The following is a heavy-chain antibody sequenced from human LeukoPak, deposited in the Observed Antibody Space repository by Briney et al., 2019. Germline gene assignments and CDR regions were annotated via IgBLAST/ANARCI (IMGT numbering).Heavy chain of an antibody. V-gene: IGHV4-38-2*02. CDR3: ARDHSSSSEDY. CDR2: IFHTGST. Sequence: SETLSLTCTVSGGSISSYYWAWIRQPPGKGLEWIGSIFHTGSTYHNPSLKSRVTISVDTSKNQFSLKLNSVTAADTAVYYCARDHSSSSEDYWGQGTLVTVSS. CDR1: GGSISSYY. D-gene: IGHD6-13*01. J-gene: IGHJ4*02.